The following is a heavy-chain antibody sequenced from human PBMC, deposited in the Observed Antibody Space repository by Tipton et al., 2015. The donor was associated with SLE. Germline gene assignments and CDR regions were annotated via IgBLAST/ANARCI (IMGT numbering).Heavy chain of an antibody. J-gene: IGHJ6*02. Sequence: QLVQSGAEVKKPGASVKVSCKASGYTFTSYYMHWVRQAPGQGLEWMGIINPSGGSTSYAQKFQGRVTMTRDTSTSTVYMELSSLRSEDTAVYYCARDTSPTTVTSPYGMDVWGQGTTVTVSS. CDR3: ARDTSPTTVTSPYGMDV. D-gene: IGHD4-17*01. CDR2: INPSGGST. CDR1: GYTFTSYY. V-gene: IGHV1-46*01.